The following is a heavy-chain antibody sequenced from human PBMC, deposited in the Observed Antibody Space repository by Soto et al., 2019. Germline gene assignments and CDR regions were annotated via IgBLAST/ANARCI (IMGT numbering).Heavy chain of an antibody. D-gene: IGHD3-22*01. J-gene: IGHJ4*02. CDR2: ISSYGGST. CDR1: GVTFSSYA. V-gene: IGHV3-64*01. Sequence: EVQLVESGGGLVQPGGSLRLSCAASGVTFSSYAMHWVRQAPGKGLEYVSAISSYGGSTYYANSVKGRFTISRDNSKNTRYLQMGSLRAEDMAVYYCARDPDSSGYYYFEYWGQGARVTVSS. CDR3: ARDPDSSGYYYFEY.